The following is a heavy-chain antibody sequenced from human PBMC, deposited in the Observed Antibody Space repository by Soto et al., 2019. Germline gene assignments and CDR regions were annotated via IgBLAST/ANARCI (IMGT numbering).Heavy chain of an antibody. Sequence: QVQLVHSGAEVKKPGASVKVSCKASGYTFTSYGISWVRQAPGQGLEWMGWISAYNGNTNYAQKLQGRVTMTTDTSTRTAYMELRSVRSDDTAVYYCARDGYRSRDIVVVVAATPVWFDPWGQGTLVTVSS. CDR1: GYTFTSYG. CDR3: ARDGYRSRDIVVVVAATPVWFDP. D-gene: IGHD2-15*01. CDR2: ISAYNGNT. J-gene: IGHJ5*02. V-gene: IGHV1-18*01.